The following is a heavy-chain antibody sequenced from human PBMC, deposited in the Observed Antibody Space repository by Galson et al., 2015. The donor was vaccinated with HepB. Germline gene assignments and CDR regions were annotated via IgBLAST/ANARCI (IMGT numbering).Heavy chain of an antibody. CDR3: ARDGGVTMVRGNMDV. V-gene: IGHV1-46*01. Sequence: SVKVSCKASGYTFTSYYMHWVRQAPGQGLEWMGIINPSGGSTSYAQKFQGRVTMTRDTSTSTVYMELSSLRSEDTAVYYCARDGGVTMVRGNMDVWGKGTTVTVSS. J-gene: IGHJ6*03. CDR1: GYTFTSYY. CDR2: INPSGGST. D-gene: IGHD3-10*01.